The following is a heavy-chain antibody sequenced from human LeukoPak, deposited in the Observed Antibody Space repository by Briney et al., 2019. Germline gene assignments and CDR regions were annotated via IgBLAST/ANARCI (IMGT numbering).Heavy chain of an antibody. CDR2: ISYDGSNK. Sequence: GRSLSLSCAASGFTFSSYAMHWVRQARGKGLEWAAVISYDGSNKYYADSVKGRFTISRDNSKNTLYLQMNSLRAEDTAVYYCARDRGAVAGPYGMDVWGKGTTVTVSS. V-gene: IGHV3-30*04. CDR3: ARDRGAVAGPYGMDV. CDR1: GFTFSSYA. J-gene: IGHJ6*04. D-gene: IGHD6-19*01.